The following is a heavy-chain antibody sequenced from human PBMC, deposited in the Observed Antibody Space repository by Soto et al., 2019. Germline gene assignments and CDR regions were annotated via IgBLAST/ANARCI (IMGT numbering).Heavy chain of an antibody. CDR1: GGTFSSYA. J-gene: IGHJ4*01. V-gene: IGHV1-69*01. Sequence: QVQLVQSGAEVKKPGSSVKVSCKASGGTFSSYAISWVLQAPGQGLEWMGGIIPIFGTANYAQKFQGRFTITADESTSTANMVLSSMRSEDTAVYYCAISAAAAGTTYPGYWGHGTLVTVSS. CDR2: IIPIFGTA. D-gene: IGHD6-13*01. CDR3: AISAAAAGTTYPGY.